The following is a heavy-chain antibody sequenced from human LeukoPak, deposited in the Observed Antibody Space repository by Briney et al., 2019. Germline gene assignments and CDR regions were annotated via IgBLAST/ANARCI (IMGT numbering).Heavy chain of an antibody. Sequence: SETLSLTCTVSGGSISSYYWSWIRQPPGKGLEWIGYIYYSGSTNYNPSLKSRVTISVDTSKNQFSLKLSSVTAADMAVYYCARESCSGGSCYSDYWGQGTLVTVSS. CDR3: ARESCSGGSCYSDY. CDR2: IYYSGST. D-gene: IGHD2-15*01. J-gene: IGHJ4*02. CDR1: GGSISSYY. V-gene: IGHV4-59*01.